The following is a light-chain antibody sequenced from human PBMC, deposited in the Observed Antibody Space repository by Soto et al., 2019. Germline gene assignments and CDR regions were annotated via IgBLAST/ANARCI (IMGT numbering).Light chain of an antibody. J-gene: IGKJ2*01. CDR2: GAS. CDR3: QQYGSAPYT. V-gene: IGKV3-20*01. CDR1: QSVSDSY. Sequence: EIVLTQSPGTLSLSPGERATLSCRASQSVSDSYVAWYQQKPGQAPRLLISGASSRSTGLPDRFSGSGSGTDFTLTISSLEPEDFAVYYCQQYGSAPYTFGQGTKLEIK.